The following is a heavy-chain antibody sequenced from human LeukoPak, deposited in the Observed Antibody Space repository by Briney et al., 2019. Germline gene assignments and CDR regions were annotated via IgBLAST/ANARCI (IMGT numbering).Heavy chain of an antibody. J-gene: IGHJ4*02. CDR1: GFNLSRNG. CDR2: ISGSGGST. V-gene: IGHV3-23*01. D-gene: IGHD3-22*01. CDR3: AKDPGMYYYDSSGYSC. Sequence: PGGSLRLSCEASGFNLSRNGIHWVRQAPGKGLEWVSAISGSGGSTYYADSVKGRFTISRDNSKNTLYLQMNSLRAEDTAVYYCAKDPGMYYYDSSGYSCWGQGTLVTVSS.